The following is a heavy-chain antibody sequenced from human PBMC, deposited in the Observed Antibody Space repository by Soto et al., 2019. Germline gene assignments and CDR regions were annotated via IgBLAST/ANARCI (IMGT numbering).Heavy chain of an antibody. Sequence: EVQLVESGGGLVQPGGSLRLSCAASGFNFKSYWMSWVRQAPGKGLEWVANIKQDGSNKYYVDSVTGRFSISRDNAQNSLYLQRNSLRVEYTALYYCVRHGGAFDIWGQGTMVTVSS. CDR1: GFNFKSYW. J-gene: IGHJ3*02. V-gene: IGHV3-7*01. D-gene: IGHD2-15*01. CDR2: IKQDGSNK. CDR3: VRHGGAFDI.